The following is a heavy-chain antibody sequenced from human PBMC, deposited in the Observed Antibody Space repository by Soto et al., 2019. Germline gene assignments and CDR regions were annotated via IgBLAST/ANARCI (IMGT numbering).Heavy chain of an antibody. CDR3: AREKCFCTSCLHGMDV. CDR2: IYNSGST. CDR1: GRPIRSGGYS. V-gene: IGHV4-31*03. D-gene: IGHD2-2*01. J-gene: IGHJ6*02. Sequence: PPETLSLTCTVPGRPIRSGGYSWSWVPQSPRRGLEWIGNIYNSGSTYYNPSLKSRLTISLDTSKNQFSLHLSSVTAADTADYYCAREKCFCTSCLHGMDVWGLGTTVTVSS.